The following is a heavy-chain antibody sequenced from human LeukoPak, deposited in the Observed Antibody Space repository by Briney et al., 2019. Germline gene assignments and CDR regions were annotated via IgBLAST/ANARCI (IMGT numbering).Heavy chain of an antibody. CDR3: ARDLPGRGSFDY. CDR1: GFTFSSYA. V-gene: IGHV3-53*01. CDR2: IYSGGNT. Sequence: GGSLRLSCAASGFTFSSYAMSWVRQAPGKGLEWVSVIYSGGNTYSADSVKGRFTFSRDNPKNTVYLQMNSLRAEDTAVYYCARDLPGRGSFDYWGQGTLVTVSS. D-gene: IGHD1-14*01. J-gene: IGHJ4*02.